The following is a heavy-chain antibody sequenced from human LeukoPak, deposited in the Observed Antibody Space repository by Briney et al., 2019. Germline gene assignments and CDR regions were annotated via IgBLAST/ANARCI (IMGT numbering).Heavy chain of an antibody. J-gene: IGHJ4*02. CDR3: ARDPSPVVTTPGYFDY. CDR1: GFTFSSYA. Sequence: GGSLRLSCAASGFTFSSYAMHWVRQAPGKGLEWVAVISYDGSNKYYADSVKGRFTISRDNSKNTLYLQMNSLRAEDTAVYYCARDPSPVVTTPGYFDYGGQEPLVTVFS. CDR2: ISYDGSNK. V-gene: IGHV3-30*04. D-gene: IGHD2-21*02.